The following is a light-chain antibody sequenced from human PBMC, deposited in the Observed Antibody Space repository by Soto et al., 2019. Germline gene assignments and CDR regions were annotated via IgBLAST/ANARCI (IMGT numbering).Light chain of an antibody. J-gene: IGLJ3*02. CDR1: SSDVGGYNY. CDR2: DVS. CDR3: SSYTSSSTLV. Sequence: QSALTQPASVSGCPGQSITISCTGTSSDVGGYNYVSWYQQHPGKAPKIMIYDVSNRPSGVSNRFSGSKSGNTASLTISGLQAEDEADYYCSSYTSSSTLVFGGGTKLTVL. V-gene: IGLV2-14*01.